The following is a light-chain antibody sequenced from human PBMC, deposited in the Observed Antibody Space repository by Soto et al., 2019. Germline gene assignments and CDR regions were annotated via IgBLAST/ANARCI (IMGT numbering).Light chain of an antibody. Sequence: DIQMTHAPSTLSASLGDIVTMTFRASQSISSWLAWYQQKPGKAPKLLIYKAPSLESGVPSRFSGSGSGTEFTLTISSLQPDDFATYYCQQYNSYWTFGQGTKVDIK. CDR2: KAP. J-gene: IGKJ1*01. CDR1: QSISSW. CDR3: QQYNSYWT. V-gene: IGKV1-5*03.